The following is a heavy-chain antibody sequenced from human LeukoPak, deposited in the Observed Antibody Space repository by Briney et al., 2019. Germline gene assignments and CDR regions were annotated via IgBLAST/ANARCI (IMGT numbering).Heavy chain of an antibody. CDR1: GFTFTSYA. Sequence: GSLRLSCAASGFTFTSYAMSWVPQAPGKGLEWVSGISGSGGSTYYADAVKGRFTISRDNSKNTLYLQMNSLRAEDTAVYYCAKVARSTLLYYFDYWGQGTLVTVSS. J-gene: IGHJ4*02. V-gene: IGHV3-23*01. CDR3: AKVARSTLLYYFDY. CDR2: ISGSGGST.